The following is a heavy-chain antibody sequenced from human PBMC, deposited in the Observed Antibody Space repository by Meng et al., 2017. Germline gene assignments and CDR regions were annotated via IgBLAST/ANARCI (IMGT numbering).Heavy chain of an antibody. CDR3: ARGVVYAISYFDY. CDR1: GDSVSRNSAS. Sequence: VHEAVPGMGYPSHTLHITGAISGDSVSRNSASWIWLRQSPSIGLEWLGRTYDRSKWYNDYAVSVKSRITINPDTSKNQFSLQLNSVTPEDTAVYYCARGVVYAISYFDYWGQGTLVTVSS. CDR2: TYDRSKWYN. D-gene: IGHD2-8*02. J-gene: IGHJ4*02. V-gene: IGHV6-1*01.